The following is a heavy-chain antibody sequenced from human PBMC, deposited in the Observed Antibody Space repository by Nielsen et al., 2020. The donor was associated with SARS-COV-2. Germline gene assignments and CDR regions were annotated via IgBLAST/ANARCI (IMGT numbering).Heavy chain of an antibody. J-gene: IGHJ4*02. CDR3: ARDGMQLGMGY. CDR1: GDSISSYY. CDR2: IYFNGSP. V-gene: IGHV4-59*12. D-gene: IGHD6-13*01. Sequence: SETLSLTCTVSGDSISSYYWSWIRQPPGKGLEWIGYIYFNGSPNYNPSLKSRVTISVDTSKNQFSLKLSSVTAADTAVYYCARDGMQLGMGYWGQGTLVTVSS.